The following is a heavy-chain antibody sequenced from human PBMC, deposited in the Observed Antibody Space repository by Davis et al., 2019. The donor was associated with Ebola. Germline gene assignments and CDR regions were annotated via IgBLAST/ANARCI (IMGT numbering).Heavy chain of an antibody. V-gene: IGHV1-46*01. CDR3: ARVRGYCSSTSCPAYGMDV. J-gene: IGHJ6*02. Sequence: ASVKVSCKASGYTFTSFQIHWVRQAPGQTYEWLGRINPTGGHTNYAQNFQGRVIMTRDTSTNTVYMELTSLRSEDTAVYYCARVRGYCSSTSCPAYGMDVWGQGTTVAVSS. D-gene: IGHD2-2*01. CDR1: GYTFTSFQ. CDR2: INPTGGHT.